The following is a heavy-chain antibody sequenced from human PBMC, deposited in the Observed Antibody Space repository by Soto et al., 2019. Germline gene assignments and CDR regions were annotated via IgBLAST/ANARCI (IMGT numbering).Heavy chain of an antibody. CDR3: FIGARSGYYRIDY. CDR1: GFTFSSYW. J-gene: IGHJ4*02. Sequence: GGSLRLSCAASGFTFSSYWMHWVRQVPGKGLVWVSRISPDGKNTNYADSVKGRFTISRDNAKNTVFLQMNSLSVEDMAVYYCFIGARSGYYRIDYWCQGVLVTV. CDR2: ISPDGKNT. D-gene: IGHD3-22*01. V-gene: IGHV3-74*01.